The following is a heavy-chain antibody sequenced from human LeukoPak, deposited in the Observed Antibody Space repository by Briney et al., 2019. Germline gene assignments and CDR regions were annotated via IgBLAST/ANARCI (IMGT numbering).Heavy chain of an antibody. J-gene: IGHJ4*02. CDR1: GGSFSGYY. D-gene: IGHD1-1*01. Sequence: SETLSLTCAVYGGSFSGYYWSWIRQPPGKGLEWIGEINHSGSTNYNPSLKSRVTISVDTSKNQFSLKLSSVTAADTAVYYCARYATYKGFVYWGQGTLVTVSS. CDR2: INHSGST. CDR3: ARYATYKGFVY. V-gene: IGHV4-34*01.